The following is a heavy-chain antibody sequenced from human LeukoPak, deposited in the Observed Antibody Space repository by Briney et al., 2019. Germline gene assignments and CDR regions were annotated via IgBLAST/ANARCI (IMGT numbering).Heavy chain of an antibody. CDR3: ARDDGSYSRSPGFDN. J-gene: IGHJ4*02. CDR1: GFTFSNYG. CDR2: ISYDGSNK. V-gene: IGHV3-30*03. D-gene: IGHD1-26*01. Sequence: PGGSLRLSCATSGFTFSNYGVHWVRQAPGKGLEWVAFISYDGSNKYYADSVKGRFTISRDNAKNSLYLQMNSLRAEDTAVYYCARDDGSYSRSPGFDNWGQGTLVTVSS.